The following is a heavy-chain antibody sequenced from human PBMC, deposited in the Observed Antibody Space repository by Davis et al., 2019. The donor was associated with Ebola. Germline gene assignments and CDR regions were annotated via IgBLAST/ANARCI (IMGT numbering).Heavy chain of an antibody. CDR2: IYYSGST. CDR3: ARHLWGGDYGR. CDR1: GGSISSSSYY. V-gene: IGHV4-39*01. Sequence: SETLSLTCTVSGGSISSSSYYWGWTRQPPGKGLEWIGSIYYSGSTYYNPSLKSRVTISVDTSKNQFSLKLSSVTAADTAVYYCARHLWGGDYGRWGQGTLVTVSS. D-gene: IGHD4-17*01. J-gene: IGHJ4*01.